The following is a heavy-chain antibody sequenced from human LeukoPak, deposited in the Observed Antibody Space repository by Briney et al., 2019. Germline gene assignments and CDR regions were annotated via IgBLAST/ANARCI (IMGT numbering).Heavy chain of an antibody. D-gene: IGHD3-16*02. J-gene: IGHJ4*02. Sequence: PGGSLRLSCAASGFTFSSYAMSWVRQAPGKGLEWLSYISSSATTISYADSVKGRFTISRDNAKNSLFLQMSSVRGEDTAVYYCARNLAFGGVIDYWGRGTLVTVSS. CDR1: GFTFSSYA. CDR2: ISSSATTI. V-gene: IGHV3-48*04. CDR3: ARNLAFGGVIDY.